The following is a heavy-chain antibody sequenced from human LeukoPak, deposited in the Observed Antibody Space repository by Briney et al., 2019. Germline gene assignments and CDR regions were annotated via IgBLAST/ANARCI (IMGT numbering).Heavy chain of an antibody. V-gene: IGHV4-34*01. J-gene: IGHJ6*03. D-gene: IGHD3-3*01. CDR1: GGSFSGYC. CDR3: ARRQNSVTIFGMIRVGYYYMGV. CDR2: INHSGST. Sequence: PSETLSLTCAVYGGSFSGYCWSWIRQPPGKGLEWIGEINHSGSTNYNPSLKSRVTISVDTSKNQFSLKLSSVTAADTAVYYCARRQNSVTIFGMIRVGYYYMGVWGKGTTVTVSS.